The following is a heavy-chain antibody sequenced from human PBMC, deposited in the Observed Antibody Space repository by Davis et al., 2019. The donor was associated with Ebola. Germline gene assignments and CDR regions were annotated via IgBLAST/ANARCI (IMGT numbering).Heavy chain of an antibody. Sequence: GESLKISCAASGFTFSSYSMNWVRQAPGKGLEWVSSISSSSSYIYYADSVKGRFTISRDNAKNSLYLQMNSLRAEDTAVYYCARGSWNSLLIDYWGQGTLVTVSS. D-gene: IGHD1-7*01. CDR1: GFTFSSYS. V-gene: IGHV3-21*01. CDR2: ISSSSSYI. CDR3: ARGSWNSLLIDY. J-gene: IGHJ4*02.